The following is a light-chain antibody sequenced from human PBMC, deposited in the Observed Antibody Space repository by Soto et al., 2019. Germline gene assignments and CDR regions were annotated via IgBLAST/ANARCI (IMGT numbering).Light chain of an antibody. CDR2: QTS. V-gene: IGKV3-20*01. CDR1: QYMNTR. J-gene: IGKJ5*01. CDR3: QQYGSSPL. Sequence: EIVLTQSPATLSSCPGDRVTLSCRASQYMNTRLAWYQHRRGQAPRLLIYQTSIRAAGIPDSFRGSGSGTDFTLTISRLEPEDFAVYYCQQYGSSPLFGHATRLEI.